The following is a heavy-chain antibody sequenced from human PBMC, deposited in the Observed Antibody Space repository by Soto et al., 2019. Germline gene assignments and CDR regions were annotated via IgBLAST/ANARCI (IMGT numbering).Heavy chain of an antibody. V-gene: IGHV3-21*01. J-gene: IGHJ3*02. D-gene: IGHD6-19*01. CDR1: GFTFSSYS. CDR3: ASLNSSGWYWRDPNAFDI. CDR2: IRSSSSYI. Sequence: GGSLSLSCAASGFTFSSYSMNWVRPAPGKGLEWVSSIRSSSSYIYYADSVKGRFTISRDNAKNSLYLQMNSLRAEDTAVYYCASLNSSGWYWRDPNAFDIWGQGTMVTVSS.